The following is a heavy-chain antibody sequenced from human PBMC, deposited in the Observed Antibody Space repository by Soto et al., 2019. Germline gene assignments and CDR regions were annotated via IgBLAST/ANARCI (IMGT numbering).Heavy chain of an antibody. D-gene: IGHD6-19*01. Sequence: PGGSLRLSCAASGFTFSSYAMHWVRQAPGKGLEWVAVISYDGSNKYYADSVKGRFTISRDNSKNTLYLQMNSLRAEDTAVYYCARGDHGGWFNYYYYGMDVWGQGTTVTVSS. J-gene: IGHJ6*02. V-gene: IGHV3-30-3*01. CDR2: ISYDGSNK. CDR1: GFTFSSYA. CDR3: ARGDHGGWFNYYYYGMDV.